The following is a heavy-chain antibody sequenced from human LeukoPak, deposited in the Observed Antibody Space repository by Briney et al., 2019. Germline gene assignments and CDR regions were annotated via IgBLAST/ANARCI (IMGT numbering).Heavy chain of an antibody. D-gene: IGHD2-21*02. J-gene: IGHJ4*02. CDR1: GFTFSNAW. CDR3: TREAVTANGYFDY. V-gene: IGHV3-15*01. Sequence: PGGSLRLSCAASGFTFSNAWMTWVRQAPGKGLEWGGRIKSKTDGGTTDYAAPVKGRFTISRDDSKNTLYLQMNSLKTEDTAVYYCTREAVTANGYFDYWGQGTLVTVSS. CDR2: IKSKTDGGTT.